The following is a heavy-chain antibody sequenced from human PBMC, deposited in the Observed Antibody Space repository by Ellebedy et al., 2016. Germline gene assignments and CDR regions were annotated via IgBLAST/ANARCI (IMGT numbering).Heavy chain of an antibody. CDR1: GGSFSGYY. V-gene: IGHV4-34*01. CDR2: INHSGST. D-gene: IGHD3-22*01. CDR3: ARRRNYYDSSGYSH. Sequence: GSLRLSCAVYGGSFSGYYWSWIRQPPGKGLEWIGEINHSGSTNYNPSLKSRVTISVDTSKNQFSLKLSSVTAADTAVYYCARRRNYYDSSGYSHWGQGTLVTVSS. J-gene: IGHJ4*02.